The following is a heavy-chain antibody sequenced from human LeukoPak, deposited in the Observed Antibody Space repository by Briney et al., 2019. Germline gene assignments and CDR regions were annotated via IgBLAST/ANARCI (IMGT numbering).Heavy chain of an antibody. CDR1: GHTFTGYY. CDR3: AREGYSYGYEENWFDP. V-gene: IGHV1-2*04. CDR2: INPNSGGT. D-gene: IGHD5-18*01. Sequence: GASVKVSCKASGHTFTGYYMHWVRQAPGQGLEWMGWINPNSGGTNYAQKFQGWVTMTRDTSISTAYMELSRLRSDDTAVYYCAREGYSYGYEENWFDPWGQGTLVTVSS. J-gene: IGHJ5*02.